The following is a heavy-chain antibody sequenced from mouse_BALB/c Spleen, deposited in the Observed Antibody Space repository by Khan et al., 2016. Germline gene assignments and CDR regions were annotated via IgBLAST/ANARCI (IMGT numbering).Heavy chain of an antibody. CDR1: GYAFSSYW. J-gene: IGHJ4*01. Sequence: QVQLQQSGAELVRPGSSVKISCKASGYAFSSYWMNWVKQRPGQGLEWIGQIYPGDGDTNYNGKFKGKATLTADKSSSTAYMQLSSLTSEDSAFYFCAERTGRGEAMDYWGQGTSVTVSS. CDR2: IYPGDGDT. CDR3: AERTGRGEAMDY. V-gene: IGHV1-80*01. D-gene: IGHD4-1*01.